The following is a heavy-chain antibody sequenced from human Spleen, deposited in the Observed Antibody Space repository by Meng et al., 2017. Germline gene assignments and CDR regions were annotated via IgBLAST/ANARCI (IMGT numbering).Heavy chain of an antibody. CDR1: VGCCSDYL. J-gene: IGHJ4*02. D-gene: IGHD4-11*01. V-gene: IGHV4-34*05. CDR3: ARGPTTMGHEFDC. CDR2: INHRGTT. Sequence: QGERRPGGAGPLEPLDTPCPVSFVSVGCCSDYLGCLIWQPREGVRGCGGEINHRGTTNYNPSLESRTTISVDTSKNILSQKLSSGTAADAAVYYWARGPTTMGHEFDCWGQGTLVTVSS.